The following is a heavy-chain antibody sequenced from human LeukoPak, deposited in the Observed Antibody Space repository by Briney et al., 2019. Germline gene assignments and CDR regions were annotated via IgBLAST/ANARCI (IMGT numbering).Heavy chain of an antibody. CDR3: ARLGRGYSYGLRTFDY. J-gene: IGHJ4*02. CDR1: GGSFSGYY. D-gene: IGHD5-18*01. Sequence: SETLSLTCAVYGGSFSGYYWSWIRQPPGKGLEWIGEINHSGSTNYNPSLKSRVTISVDTSKNQFSLKLSSVTAADTAVYYCARLGRGYSYGLRTFDYWGQGTLVTVSS. V-gene: IGHV4-34*01. CDR2: INHSGST.